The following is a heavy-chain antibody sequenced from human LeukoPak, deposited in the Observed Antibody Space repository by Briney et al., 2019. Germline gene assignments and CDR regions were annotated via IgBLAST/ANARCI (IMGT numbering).Heavy chain of an antibody. J-gene: IGHJ3*02. CDR1: GFTFSSHS. Sequence: GGSLRLSCAASGFTFSSHSMNWVRQAPGKGLEWVSYISSSSSTIYYADSVKGRFTISRDNAKNSLYLQMNSLRAEDTAVYYCARWDAYCSGGRCYSGDFAFDIWGQGTMVTVSS. V-gene: IGHV3-48*04. D-gene: IGHD2-15*01. CDR2: ISSSSSTI. CDR3: ARWDAYCSGGRCYSGDFAFDI.